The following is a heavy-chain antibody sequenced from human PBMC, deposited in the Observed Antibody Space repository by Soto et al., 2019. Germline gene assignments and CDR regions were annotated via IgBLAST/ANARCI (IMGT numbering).Heavy chain of an antibody. J-gene: IGHJ4*02. CDR2: ISAHNGNT. Sequence: QVHLVQSGAEVKKPGASVKVSCKGSGYAFTTYGITWVRQAPGQGLEWMGWISAHNGNTNYAQKLQGRVTVTRDTSTSTAYMELRSLRSDDTAVYYCAGGRYGDYWGQGALVTVFS. D-gene: IGHD1-1*01. V-gene: IGHV1-18*01. CDR3: AGGRYGDY. CDR1: GYAFTTYG.